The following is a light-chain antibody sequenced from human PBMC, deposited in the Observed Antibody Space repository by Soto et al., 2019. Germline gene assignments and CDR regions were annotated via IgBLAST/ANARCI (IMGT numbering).Light chain of an antibody. CDR1: QSISSW. V-gene: IGKV1-5*03. CDR2: KAS. Sequence: DIQMTQSPSTLSASVGDRVTITCRASQSISSWLAWYQQKPGKAPKLLIYKASSLESGVPSRFSGSGSGTEFTLTISSPQPDDFATYYCQQYNSYSRGITFGGGTKVEIK. J-gene: IGKJ4*01. CDR3: QQYNSYSRGIT.